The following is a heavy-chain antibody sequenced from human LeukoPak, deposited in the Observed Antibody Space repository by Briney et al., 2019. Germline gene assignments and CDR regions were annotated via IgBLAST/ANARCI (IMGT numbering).Heavy chain of an antibody. CDR3: ASGAYSYYYMDV. Sequence: SETLSLTCSVSGGAISRYYWSWIRQPPGKGLEWIGYIYYSGSTNYNPSLKSRVTISVDTSENQFSLKLSSVTAADTAVYYCASGAYSYYYMDVWGKGTTVTISS. CDR2: IYYSGST. CDR1: GGAISRYY. J-gene: IGHJ6*03. V-gene: IGHV4-59*01. D-gene: IGHD1-26*01.